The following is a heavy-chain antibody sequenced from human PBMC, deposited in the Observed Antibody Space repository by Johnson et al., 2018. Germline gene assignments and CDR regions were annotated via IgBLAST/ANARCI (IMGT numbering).Heavy chain of an antibody. D-gene: IGHD1-1*01. CDR3: VRSGPTTARPHFDY. V-gene: IGHV3-72*01. CDR1: GFTISDHY. Sequence: VQLVQSGGGLVQPGGSLRLSCAASGFTISDHYMDWVRQATGKGLEWVARIRDKGNRYSTEYAASVKGRFTISEDESINSLYLQMNSLRTEDTAVYYCVRSGPTTARPHFDYWGQGTLVTVSS. CDR2: IRDKGNRYST. J-gene: IGHJ4*02.